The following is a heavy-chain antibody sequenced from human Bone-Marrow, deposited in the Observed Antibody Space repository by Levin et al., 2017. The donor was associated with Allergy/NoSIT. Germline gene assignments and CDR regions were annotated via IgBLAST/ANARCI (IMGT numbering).Heavy chain of an antibody. J-gene: IGHJ4*02. CDR2: ITNSDSTI. D-gene: IGHD2-15*01. CDR3: ARVRGYCGGGSCYVYYFDY. Sequence: GGSLRLSCAASGFTFIDYYMAWIRQAPGKGLDWVSYITNSDSTIYYTDSVKGRFTVSRDNAKSSLHLQMNSLRAEDTAVYYCARVRGYCGGGSCYVYYFDYWGQGTLVTVSS. V-gene: IGHV3-11*01. CDR1: GFTFIDYY.